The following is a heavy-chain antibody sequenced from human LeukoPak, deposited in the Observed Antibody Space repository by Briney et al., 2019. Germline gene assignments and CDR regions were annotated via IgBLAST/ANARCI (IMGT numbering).Heavy chain of an antibody. Sequence: GGSLRLSCAASGFTFSSYGMHWVRQAPGKGLEWVTVISYDGSNKYYADSVKGRFTISRDNSKNTLYLQMNSLRAEDTAVYYCAKALDYWGQGTLVTVSS. V-gene: IGHV3-30*18. CDR2: ISYDGSNK. CDR1: GFTFSSYG. J-gene: IGHJ4*02. CDR3: AKALDY.